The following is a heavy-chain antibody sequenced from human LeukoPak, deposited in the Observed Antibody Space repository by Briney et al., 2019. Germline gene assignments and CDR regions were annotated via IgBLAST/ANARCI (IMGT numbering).Heavy chain of an antibody. J-gene: IGHJ4*02. V-gene: IGHV4-39*01. Sequence: SETLSLTCTVSGGSISSNNYYWGWIRQPPGKGLEWIGSIYYSGSTYYNPSLKSRVTISVDTSKNQFSLKPSSVTAADTAVYYCARRRPTVTTSFDYWGQGTLVTVSS. CDR2: IYYSGST. CDR1: GGSISSNNYY. D-gene: IGHD4-11*01. CDR3: ARRRPTVTTSFDY.